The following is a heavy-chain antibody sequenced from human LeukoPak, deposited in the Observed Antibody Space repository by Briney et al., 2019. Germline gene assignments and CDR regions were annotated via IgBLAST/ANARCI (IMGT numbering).Heavy chain of an antibody. D-gene: IGHD2-15*01. V-gene: IGHV3-7*05. Sequence: PGGSLRLSCAASGFTFSNYWMSWVRQAPGKGLEWVAHINQDGSGKYYVDSVKGRFTISRDNAKNSLYLQMNSLRAEDTAVYYCARDGGGDIVVALAFDIWGQGTMVTVSS. CDR3: ARDGGGDIVVALAFDI. CDR1: GFTFSNYW. J-gene: IGHJ3*02. CDR2: INQDGSGK.